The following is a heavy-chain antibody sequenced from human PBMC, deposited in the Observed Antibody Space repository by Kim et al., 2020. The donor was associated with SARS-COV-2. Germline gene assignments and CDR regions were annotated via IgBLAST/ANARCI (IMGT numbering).Heavy chain of an antibody. J-gene: IGHJ4*02. V-gene: IGHV1-3*01. CDR3: LGGFYFDY. CDR2: IDCGNGNT. Sequence: ASVKVSCKTSGHIFTRDSIHWVRQAPGQGLEWMGGIDCGNGNTIYSQKFQGRVTFTTDTSASTAYMGLSFLRSEDSAVYYCLGGFYFDYWGQGTLVTVSS. CDR1: GHIFTRDS. D-gene: IGHD3-16*01.